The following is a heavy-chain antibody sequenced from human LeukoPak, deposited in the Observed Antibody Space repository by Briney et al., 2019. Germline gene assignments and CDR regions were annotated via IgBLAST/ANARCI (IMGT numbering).Heavy chain of an antibody. D-gene: IGHD5-18*01. Sequence: SVKVSYKASGGTFSSYAISWVRQAPGQGLEWMGGIIPIFGTANYAQKFQGRVTITTDESTSTAYMELSSLRSEDTAVYYCARAQPGYSYGPIDYWGQGTLVTVSS. CDR3: ARAQPGYSYGPIDY. V-gene: IGHV1-69*05. CDR2: IIPIFGTA. J-gene: IGHJ4*02. CDR1: GGTFSSYA.